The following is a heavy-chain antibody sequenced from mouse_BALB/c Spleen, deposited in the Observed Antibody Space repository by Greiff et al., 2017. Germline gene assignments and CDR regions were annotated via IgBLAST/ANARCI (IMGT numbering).Heavy chain of an antibody. CDR3: TRGGYYDHYFDY. D-gene: IGHD2-4*01. CDR1: GYTFTSYW. V-gene: IGHV1-69*02. CDR2: IYPSDSYT. J-gene: IGHJ2*01. Sequence: QVQLKQPGAELVRPGASVKLSCKASGYTFTSYWINWVKQRPGQGLEWIGNIYPSDSYTNYNQKFKDKATLTVDKSSSTAYMQLSSPTSEDSAVYYCTRGGYYDHYFDYWGQGTTLTVSS.